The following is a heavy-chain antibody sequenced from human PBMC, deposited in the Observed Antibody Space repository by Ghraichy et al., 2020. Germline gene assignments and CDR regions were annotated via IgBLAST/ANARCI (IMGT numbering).Heavy chain of an antibody. CDR1: GGSFSGYY. J-gene: IGHJ4*02. Sequence: SETLSLTCAVYGGSFSGYYWSWIRQPPGKGLEWIGEINHSGSTNYNPSLKSRVTISVDTSKNQFSLKLSSVTAADTAVYYCARGGLYRLRGVDYWGQGTLVTVSS. CDR2: INHSGST. D-gene: IGHD4-17*01. V-gene: IGHV4-34*01. CDR3: ARGGLYRLRGVDY.